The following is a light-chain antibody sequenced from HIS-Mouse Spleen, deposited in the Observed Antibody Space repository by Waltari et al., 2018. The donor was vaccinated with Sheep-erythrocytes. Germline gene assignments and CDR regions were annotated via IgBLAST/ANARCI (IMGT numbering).Light chain of an antibody. CDR1: ALPKKY. V-gene: IGLV3-10*01. J-gene: IGLJ2*01. CDR3: YSTDSSGNGV. Sequence: SYELTQPPSVSVSPGQTARIPCSGDALPKKYAYWYQQKSGQAPVLVIYEDSKRPSGIPERFSGSSSGTMANLTISGAQVEDEADYYCYSTDSSGNGVFGGGTKLTVL. CDR2: EDS.